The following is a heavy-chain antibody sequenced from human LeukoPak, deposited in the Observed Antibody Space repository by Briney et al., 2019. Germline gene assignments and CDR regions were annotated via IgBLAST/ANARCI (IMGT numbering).Heavy chain of an antibody. CDR2: IYPYDSET. CDR3: ARPGATVTNTNYYFDL. J-gene: IGHJ2*01. Sequence: GESLKISCQGSGFKFTDYWIGWVRQMPGKGLEWMGVIYPYDSETTYSPSFQGQVTISADKSINTAYMQWSSLKASDTAMYYCARPGATVTNTNYYFDLWGRGTLVTVSS. D-gene: IGHD4-17*01. CDR1: GFKFTDYW. V-gene: IGHV5-51*01.